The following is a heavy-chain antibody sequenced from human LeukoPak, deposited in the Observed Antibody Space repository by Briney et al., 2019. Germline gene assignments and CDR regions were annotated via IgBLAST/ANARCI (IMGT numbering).Heavy chain of an antibody. CDR3: AREADYGDLPVDY. D-gene: IGHD4-17*01. J-gene: IGHJ4*02. CDR1: GGTFSSYA. V-gene: IGHV1-69*13. CDR2: IIPIFGTA. Sequence: SVKVSCKASGGTFSSYAISWVRQAPGHGLEWMGGIIPIFGTANYAQKFQGRVTITADESTSTAYMELSSLRSEDTAVYYCAREADYGDLPVDYWGQGTLVTVSS.